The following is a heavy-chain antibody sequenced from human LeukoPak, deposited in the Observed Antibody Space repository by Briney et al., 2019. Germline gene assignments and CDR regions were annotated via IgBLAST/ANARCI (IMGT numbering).Heavy chain of an antibody. CDR2: ITYNGGAM. CDR1: GFALSDFY. Sequence: LGGSLRLSCAASGFALSDFYMSWIRQAPGKGLEWVSYITYNGGAMYYADSLKGRFTISRDNAKNPLYLQMNSLRAEDTAVYFCARGPLGWGAWGQGTLVTVSS. CDR3: ARGPLGWGA. D-gene: IGHD3-16*01. V-gene: IGHV3-11*01. J-gene: IGHJ5*02.